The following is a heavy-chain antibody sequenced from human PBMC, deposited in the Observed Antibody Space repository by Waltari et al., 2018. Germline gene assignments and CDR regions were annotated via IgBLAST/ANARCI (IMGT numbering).Heavy chain of an antibody. J-gene: IGHJ5*02. Sequence: EVQLVESGGGLVQPGGSLRLSCAASGLTFSHYASTWAPQAPGKGLEWVSAISGSGGSTYYADSVKGRFTISRDNSKNTLYLQMNSLRAEDTAVYYCAAYQLLYSWFDPWGQGTLVTVSS. V-gene: IGHV3-23*04. CDR1: GLTFSHYA. D-gene: IGHD2-2*02. CDR3: AAYQLLYSWFDP. CDR2: ISGSGGST.